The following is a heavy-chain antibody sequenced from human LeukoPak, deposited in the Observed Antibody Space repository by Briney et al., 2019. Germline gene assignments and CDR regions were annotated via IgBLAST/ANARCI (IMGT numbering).Heavy chain of an antibody. V-gene: IGHV3-7*01. CDR2: IKQDESEI. CDR3: ARGPSGYHNT. J-gene: IGHJ4*02. CDR1: GFTFSSYW. Sequence: GGSLTLSCLASGFTFSSYWMSWVRQAPGEGPEWVANIKQDESEIFYVDSVKGRFTISRDNSKNTLYLQMNSLRAEDTAVYYCARGPSGYHNTGGQGTLVTVSS. D-gene: IGHD5-12*01.